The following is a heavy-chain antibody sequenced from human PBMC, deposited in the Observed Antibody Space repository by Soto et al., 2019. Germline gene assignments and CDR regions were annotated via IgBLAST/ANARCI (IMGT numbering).Heavy chain of an antibody. V-gene: IGHV3-9*01. CDR3: AKDMQWGGSYHNVMDV. CDR1: GFTFADYA. Sequence: EMQLVESGGNLVQPGRSLRLSCAASGFTFADYAMHWVRQAPGKGLEWVSGINWNSGSIGYADSVKGQFTISRDNAKNSRYSQMNSMSSEYTALYYCAKDMQWGGSYHNVMDVWGQGTTVTFSS. D-gene: IGHD1-26*01. CDR2: INWNSGSI. J-gene: IGHJ6*02.